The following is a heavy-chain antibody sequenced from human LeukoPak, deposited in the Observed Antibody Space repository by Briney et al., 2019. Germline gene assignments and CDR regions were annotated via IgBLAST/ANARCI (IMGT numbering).Heavy chain of an antibody. V-gene: IGHV4-61*08. J-gene: IGHJ4*02. D-gene: IGHD6-13*01. CDR2: IYYSGST. CDR3: ARVNSSSWYGYLFDY. Sequence: SQTLSLTCTVSGGSISSGDYYWSWIRQPPGKGLEWIGYIYYSGSTNYNPSLKSRVTISVDTSKNQFSLKLSSVTAADTAVYYCARVNSSSWYGYLFDYWGQGTLVTVSS. CDR1: GGSISSGDYY.